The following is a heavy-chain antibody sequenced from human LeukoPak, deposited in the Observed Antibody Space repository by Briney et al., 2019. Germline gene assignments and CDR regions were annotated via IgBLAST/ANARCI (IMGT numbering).Heavy chain of an antibody. J-gene: IGHJ4*02. CDR2: IYSGGNT. V-gene: IGHV3-53*01. D-gene: IGHD3-22*01. Sequence: PGGTLRLSCAASGFTFRIHGMNWVRQAPGKGLEWVSFIYSGGNTYYADSVKGRFTISRDNSKNTVHLQMNSLRAEDTAMYYCARRAGDYSHPYDYWGQGTLVTVSS. CDR3: ARRAGDYSHPYDY. CDR1: GFTFRIHG.